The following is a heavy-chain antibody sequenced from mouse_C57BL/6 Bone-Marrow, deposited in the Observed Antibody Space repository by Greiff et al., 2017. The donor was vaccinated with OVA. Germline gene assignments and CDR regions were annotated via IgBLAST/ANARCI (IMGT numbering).Heavy chain of an antibody. D-gene: IGHD2-3*01. CDR1: GYTFTSYW. Sequence: QVQLQQPGAELVRPGSSVKLSCKASGYTFTSYWMHWVKQRPIQGLEWIGNIDPSDSETHYNQKFKDKATLTVDKSSSTAYMQLSSLTSEDSAVYYCARGSYDGYLGGNAMDYWGQGTSVTVSS. CDR2: IDPSDSET. V-gene: IGHV1-52*01. CDR3: ARGSYDGYLGGNAMDY. J-gene: IGHJ4*01.